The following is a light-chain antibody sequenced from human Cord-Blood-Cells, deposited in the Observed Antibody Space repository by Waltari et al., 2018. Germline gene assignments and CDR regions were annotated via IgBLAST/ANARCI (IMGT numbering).Light chain of an antibody. CDR2: EVS. J-gene: IGLJ1*01. Sequence: QSALTQPASVSGSPGQSITLSCTATSRDVGSYNLFPWYQQHPGKAPKLMIYEVSKRPSGVSNRFSGSKSGNTASLTISGLQAEDEADYYCCSYAGSSTYVFGTGTKVTVL. CDR3: CSYAGSSTYV. V-gene: IGLV2-23*02. CDR1: SRDVGSYNL.